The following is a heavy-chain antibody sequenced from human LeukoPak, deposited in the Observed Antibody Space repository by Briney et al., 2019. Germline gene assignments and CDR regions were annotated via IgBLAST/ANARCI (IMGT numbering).Heavy chain of an antibody. D-gene: IGHD2/OR15-2a*01. CDR3: AGHHPRNTVDF. Sequence: KTSETLSLTCTVSGGSISSYYWSWIRQPPGKGLEWTGYISYSGSTNYNPSLKSRVTISLDTSKNQFSLKLSSVTAADTAVYYCAGHHPRNTVDFWGQGTLVTVSS. CDR1: GGSISSYY. V-gene: IGHV4-59*08. CDR2: ISYSGST. J-gene: IGHJ4*02.